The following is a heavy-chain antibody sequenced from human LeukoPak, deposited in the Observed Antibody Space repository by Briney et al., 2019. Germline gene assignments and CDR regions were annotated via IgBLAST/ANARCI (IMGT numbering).Heavy chain of an antibody. CDR2: IRYDAINK. Sequence: PGGSLRLSCAASGFTFSTYGMHWVRQAPGKGLEWVAFIRYDAINKYYADSVKGRFTISRDNAKNSLYLQMNSLRAEDTALYYCAKSSGNYLNYYYYMDVWGKGTTVTISS. V-gene: IGHV3-30*02. CDR1: GFTFSTYG. CDR3: AKSSGNYLNYYYYMDV. J-gene: IGHJ6*03. D-gene: IGHD3-10*01.